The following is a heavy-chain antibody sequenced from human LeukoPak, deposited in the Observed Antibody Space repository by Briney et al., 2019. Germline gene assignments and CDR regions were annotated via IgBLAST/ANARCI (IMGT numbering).Heavy chain of an antibody. CDR2: ISGSGGST. CDR3: AKEPSTRYYDFWSGPPRSYYFDY. Sequence: GGSLRLSCAASGFTFSDYYMSWIRQAPGKGLEWVSAISGSGGSTYYADSVRGRFTISRDNSKNTLYLQMNSLRAEDTAVYYCAKEPSTRYYDFWSGPPRSYYFDYWGQGTLVTVSS. CDR1: GFTFSDYY. D-gene: IGHD3-3*01. J-gene: IGHJ4*02. V-gene: IGHV3-23*01.